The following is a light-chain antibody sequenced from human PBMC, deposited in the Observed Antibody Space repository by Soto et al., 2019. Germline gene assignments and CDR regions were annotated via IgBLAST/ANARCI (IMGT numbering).Light chain of an antibody. CDR3: SSYTSSSLYV. CDR1: SSDVGGYNY. V-gene: IGLV2-14*03. J-gene: IGLJ1*01. CDR2: DVS. Sequence: QSALTQPASVSGSPGQSITISCTGTSSDVGGYNYVSWYQQHPGKAPKLMIYDVSNRHPGVSNRFSGSKSGHTASLTISGLQAEDEAAYYCSSYTSSSLYVFGTGTKLTVL.